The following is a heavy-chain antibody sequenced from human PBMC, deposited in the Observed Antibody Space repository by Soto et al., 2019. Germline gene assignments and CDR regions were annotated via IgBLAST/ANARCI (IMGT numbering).Heavy chain of an antibody. CDR2: ISAYNGNT. J-gene: IGHJ6*02. V-gene: IGHV1-18*01. D-gene: IGHD2-15*01. CDR1: GYTFTSYG. Sequence: ASVKVSCKASGYTFTSYGISWVRQAPGQGLEWMGWISAYNGNTNYAQKLQGRVTMTTDTSTSTAYMELRSLRSDDTATYFCARYRHCSGDSCNYYYIMDLWGQVNTVTVSS. CDR3: ARYRHCSGDSCNYYYIMDL.